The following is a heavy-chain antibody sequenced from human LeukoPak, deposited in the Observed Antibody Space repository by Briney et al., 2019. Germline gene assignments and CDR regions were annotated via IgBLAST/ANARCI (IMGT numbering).Heavy chain of an antibody. CDR3: ARGGSSSWFPPYYYYGMDV. V-gene: IGHV4-59*01. CDR1: GGSISSYY. Sequence: SGTLSLTCTVAGGSISSYYWSWSRHHPGKGLQWIGYIYYSGSTNYTPSLKSRVTISVHTSKNQFSLKLSSVTAADTAVYYCARGGSSSWFPPYYYYGMDVWGQGTTVTVSS. J-gene: IGHJ6*02. D-gene: IGHD6-13*01. CDR2: IYYSGST.